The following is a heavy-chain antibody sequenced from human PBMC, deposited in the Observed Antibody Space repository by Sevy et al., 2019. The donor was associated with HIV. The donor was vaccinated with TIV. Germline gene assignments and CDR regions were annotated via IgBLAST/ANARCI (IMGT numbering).Heavy chain of an antibody. CDR2: ISGSGGST. V-gene: IGHV3-23*01. J-gene: IGHJ6*02. D-gene: IGHD1-26*01. CDR1: GFTFSSYA. CDR3: AKSGPLHYYYYGMDV. Sequence: GGSLRLSCAASGFTFSSYAMSWVRQAPGKGLEWVSAISGSGGSTYYADSVKGRFTISRDNSKNTLYLQMNSLRAEDAAVYYCAKSGPLHYYYYGMDVWGQGTTVTVSS.